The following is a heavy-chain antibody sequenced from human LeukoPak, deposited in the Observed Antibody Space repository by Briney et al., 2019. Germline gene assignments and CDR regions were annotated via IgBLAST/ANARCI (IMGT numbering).Heavy chain of an antibody. Sequence: SETLSLTCTVSGGSISSGNYYWGWIRQPPGKGLEWIGSFYYSGSTYYNPSLKSRVTIATDTSKNQFSLKLTSVTAADTAIYYCARLRVRGYGYGPWEGPTWLDYWGKGSLVTVSS. CDR3: ARLRVRGYGYGPWEGPTWLDY. D-gene: IGHD5-18*01. J-gene: IGHJ4*02. CDR1: GGSISSGNYY. V-gene: IGHV4-39*07. CDR2: FYYSGST.